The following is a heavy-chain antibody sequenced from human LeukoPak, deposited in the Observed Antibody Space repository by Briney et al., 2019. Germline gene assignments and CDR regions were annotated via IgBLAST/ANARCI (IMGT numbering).Heavy chain of an antibody. CDR2: IYTSGST. V-gene: IGHV4-61*02. CDR1: GGSISSSSYY. J-gene: IGHJ4*02. CDR3: ASGFDDSSGYYFPFDY. D-gene: IGHD3-22*01. Sequence: SETLSLTCTISGGSISSSSYYWGWIRQPAGKGLEWIGRIYTSGSTNYNPSLKSRVTMSVDTSKNQFSLKLSSVTAADTAVYYCASGFDDSSGYYFPFDYWGQGTLVTVSS.